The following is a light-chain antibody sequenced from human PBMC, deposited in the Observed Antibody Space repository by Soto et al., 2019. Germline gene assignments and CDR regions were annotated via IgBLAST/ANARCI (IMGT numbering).Light chain of an antibody. CDR3: SSYAGSSNV. J-gene: IGLJ1*01. CDR2: EVS. Sequence: QSVLTQPPSASGSPGQSVTITCTGTSSDVGNYKYVSWYQQHPGKAPKLMIYEVSKRPSGVPDRFSGSKSGNTASLTVSGLQADDEADYYCSSYAGSSNVFGTGTKVTVL. V-gene: IGLV2-8*01. CDR1: SSDVGNYKY.